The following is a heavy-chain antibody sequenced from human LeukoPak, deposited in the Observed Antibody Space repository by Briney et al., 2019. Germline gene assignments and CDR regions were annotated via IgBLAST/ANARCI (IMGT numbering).Heavy chain of an antibody. CDR3: ARAKSGWYEGDAFDI. D-gene: IGHD6-19*01. Sequence: ASVKVSCKASGYTFTSYAMHWVRQAPGQRLEWMGWINAGNGNTKYSQKFQGRVTITRDTSASTAYMELGSLRSEDTAVYYCARAKSGWYEGDAFDIWGQGTMVTVSS. CDR1: GYTFTSYA. CDR2: INAGNGNT. V-gene: IGHV1-3*01. J-gene: IGHJ3*02.